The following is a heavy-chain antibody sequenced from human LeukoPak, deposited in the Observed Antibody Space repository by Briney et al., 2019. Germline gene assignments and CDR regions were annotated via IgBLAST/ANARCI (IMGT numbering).Heavy chain of an antibody. CDR1: GFTVSSNY. D-gene: IGHD4-17*01. V-gene: IGHV3-66*02. CDR3: ARGDDYGDPMDY. CDR2: IYSGGST. J-gene: IGHJ4*02. Sequence: GGSLRLSCAASGFTVSSNYMSWVRQAPGEGLEWVSVIYSGGSTYYADSVKGRFTISRDNSKNTLYLQMNSLRAEDTAVYYCARGDDYGDPMDYWGQGTLVTVSS.